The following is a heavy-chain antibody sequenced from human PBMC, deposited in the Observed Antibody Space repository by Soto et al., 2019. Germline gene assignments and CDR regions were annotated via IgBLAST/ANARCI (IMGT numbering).Heavy chain of an antibody. CDR1: GGPISSGDYY. V-gene: IGHV4-30-4*01. D-gene: IGHD3-22*01. Sequence: SETLSLTCTVSGGPISSGDYYWSWIRQPPGKGLEWIGYIYYSGSTYYNPSLKSRVTISVDTSKNQFSLKLSSVTAADTAVYYCARAPYDSSGYSHFDYWGQGTLVTVSS. CDR2: IYYSGST. CDR3: ARAPYDSSGYSHFDY. J-gene: IGHJ4*02.